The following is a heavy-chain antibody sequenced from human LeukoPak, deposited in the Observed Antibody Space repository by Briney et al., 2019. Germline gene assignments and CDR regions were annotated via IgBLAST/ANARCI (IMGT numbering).Heavy chain of an antibody. V-gene: IGHV1-2*02. CDR3: ARVHMRYSSSSGTAERPTAFDY. CDR1: GYTFTGYY. Sequence: ASVKVSCEASGYTFTGYYMHWVRQAPGQGLEWMGWINPNSGGTNYAQKFQGRVTMTRDTSISTAYMELSRLRSDDTAVYYCARVHMRYSSSSGTAERPTAFDYWGQGTLVTVSS. CDR2: INPNSGGT. D-gene: IGHD6-6*01. J-gene: IGHJ4*02.